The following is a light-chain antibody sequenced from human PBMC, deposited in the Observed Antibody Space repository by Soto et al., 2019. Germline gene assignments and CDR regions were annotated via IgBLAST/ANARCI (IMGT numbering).Light chain of an antibody. CDR1: STNIGNNY. CDR3: GTWDSSLSAGV. J-gene: IGLJ2*01. Sequence: QSVLTQPPSLSAAPGQKVAISYSGSSTNIGNNYVSWYQQLPGTAPKLLIYDNNKRPSGIPDRFSGSKSGTSATLGITGLQTWDEADYYCGTWDSSLSAGVFGGGTKLTVL. CDR2: DNN. V-gene: IGLV1-51*01.